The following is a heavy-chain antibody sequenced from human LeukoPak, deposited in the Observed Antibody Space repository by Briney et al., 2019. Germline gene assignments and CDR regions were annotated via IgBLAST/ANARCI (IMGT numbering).Heavy chain of an antibody. CDR3: ARSDIVVVVAPVDY. CDR2: ISSSSSYI. D-gene: IGHD2-15*01. V-gene: IGHV3-21*01. J-gene: IGHJ4*02. CDR1: GFTFSSYS. Sequence: GGSLRLSCAASGFTFSSYSMNWVRQAPGKGLEWVSSISSSSSYIYYADSVKGRFTISRDNAKNSLYLQMNSLRAEDTAVYYCARSDIVVVVAPVDYWGQGTPVTVSS.